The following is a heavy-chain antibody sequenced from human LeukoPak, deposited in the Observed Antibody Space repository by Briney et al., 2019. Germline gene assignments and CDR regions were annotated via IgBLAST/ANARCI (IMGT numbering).Heavy chain of an antibody. J-gene: IGHJ6*02. D-gene: IGHD1-26*01. CDR1: GFTFRTYG. CDR3: AKDASVGTYLGAFHV. V-gene: IGHV3-30*18. Sequence: GGSLRLSCAASGFTFRTYGFHWVRQAPGKGLEWLAHISYDGSVKNYADSVKGRFTISRDNSKNTFYVHMNSLRPEDTALYYCAKDASVGTYLGAFHVWGQGTTVTVSS. CDR2: ISYDGSVK.